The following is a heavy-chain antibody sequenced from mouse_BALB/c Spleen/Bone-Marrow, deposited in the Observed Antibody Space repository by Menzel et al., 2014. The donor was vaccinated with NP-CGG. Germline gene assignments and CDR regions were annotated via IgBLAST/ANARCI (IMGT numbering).Heavy chain of an antibody. CDR2: IYPYNGVS. CDR3: ESRGEYFDV. V-gene: IGHV1-31*01. CDR1: GYSFXGYY. Sequence: EVQLQQSGPELVKPGASVKISCKASGYSFXGYYMHWVKQSHGNSLDWIGYIYPYNGVSSYNQKFKGKATLTVDKSSSTAYMELRSPTSDDSAVYYCESRGEYFDVWGAGTTVTVSS. J-gene: IGHJ1*01.